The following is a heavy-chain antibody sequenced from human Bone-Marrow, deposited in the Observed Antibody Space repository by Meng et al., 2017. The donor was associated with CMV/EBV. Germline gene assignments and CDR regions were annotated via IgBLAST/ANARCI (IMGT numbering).Heavy chain of an antibody. CDR2: ISWNSGSI. CDR3: AKDYDFWSTFDD. Sequence: SLKISCAASGFTCDDYAMHWVRQAPGKGMEWVSVISWNSGSIGYADSVKGRFTISRDNAKNSLYLQMNRLRAEDTALYYCAKDYDFWSTFDDWGQGTLVTVSS. J-gene: IGHJ4*02. CDR1: GFTCDDYA. V-gene: IGHV3-9*01. D-gene: IGHD3-3*01.